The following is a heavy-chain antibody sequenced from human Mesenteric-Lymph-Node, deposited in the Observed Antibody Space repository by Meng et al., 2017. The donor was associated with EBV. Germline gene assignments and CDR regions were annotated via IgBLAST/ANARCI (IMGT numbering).Heavy chain of an antibody. V-gene: IGHV4-4*02. CDR2: TYHSGSS. Sequence: HVQLQESGPGLVKPSGTPSLTCAVAGGSIYESHWWSWVRQPPGKGLEWIGETYHSGSSNYSPSLKSRVSMSVDNSKNQFSLTLHSVTAADTAVYYCARGLGGSGKYHFDFWGPGILVTVSS. J-gene: IGHJ4*02. CDR3: ARGLGGSGKYHFDF. CDR1: GGSIYESHW. D-gene: IGHD3-10*01.